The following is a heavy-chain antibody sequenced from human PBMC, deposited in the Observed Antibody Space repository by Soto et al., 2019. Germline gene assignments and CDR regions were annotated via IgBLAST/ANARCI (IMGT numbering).Heavy chain of an antibody. CDR2: IYYSGST. J-gene: IGHJ6*03. Sequence: SETLSLTCTVSGGSISSGGYYWSWIRQHPGKGLEWIGYIYYSGSTYYNPSLKSRVTISVDTSKNQFSLKLSSVTAADTAVYYCARELRTDCSSTSCYVWMRPGSYYYYMDVWGKGTTVTVSS. D-gene: IGHD2-2*01. CDR1: GGSISSGGYY. CDR3: ARELRTDCSSTSCYVWMRPGSYYYYMDV. V-gene: IGHV4-31*03.